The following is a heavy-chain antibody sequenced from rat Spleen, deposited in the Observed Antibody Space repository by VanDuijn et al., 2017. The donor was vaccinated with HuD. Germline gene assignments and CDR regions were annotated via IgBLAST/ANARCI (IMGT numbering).Heavy chain of an antibody. V-gene: IGHV5-29*01. CDR3: ARSPTEGTLAAYYFDY. CDR1: GFTFSDFG. J-gene: IGHJ2*01. D-gene: IGHD1-11*01. Sequence: EVQLVESGGGLVQPGRSLKLSCAASGFTFSDFGMAWVRQAPTKGLEWVATISYGDSSGHSSTYYRDSVKGRFTISRDNAKSTLSLQMDSLRSEDTATYYCARSPTEGTLAAYYFDYWGQGVMVTVSS. CDR2: ISYGDSSGHSST.